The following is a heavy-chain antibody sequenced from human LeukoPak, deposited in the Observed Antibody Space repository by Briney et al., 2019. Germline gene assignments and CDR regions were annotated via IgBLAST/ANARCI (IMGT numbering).Heavy chain of an antibody. Sequence: PGGSLRLSCAASGFTFSSYWMTWVRQAPGKGLEWVANIKQDGSEKYYVDSVKGRFTISRDNAKNSLYVQMNSLRAEVTAVYYCATSGWYGIYFDYWGQGTLVTVSS. CDR2: IKQDGSEK. D-gene: IGHD6-19*01. J-gene: IGHJ4*02. V-gene: IGHV3-7*01. CDR1: GFTFSSYW. CDR3: ATSGWYGIYFDY.